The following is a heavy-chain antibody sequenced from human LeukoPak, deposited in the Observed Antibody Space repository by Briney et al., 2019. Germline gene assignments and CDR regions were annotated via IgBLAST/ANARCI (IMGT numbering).Heavy chain of an antibody. Sequence: GGSLRLSCTASGFTFSSYAMNWVRQAPGKGLEWVSYLTSSSSSTIYYADSVKGRFTISRDNAKNSLYLQINSLRDEDTAVYYCVRGRDFNYWGRGTLVTVSS. CDR2: LTSSSSSTI. CDR3: VRGRDFNY. V-gene: IGHV3-48*02. D-gene: IGHD5-24*01. J-gene: IGHJ4*02. CDR1: GFTFSSYA.